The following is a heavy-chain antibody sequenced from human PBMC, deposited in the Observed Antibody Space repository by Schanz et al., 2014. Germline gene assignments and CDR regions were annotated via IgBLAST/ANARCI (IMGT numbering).Heavy chain of an antibody. V-gene: IGHV1-46*03. J-gene: IGHJ3*02. CDR2: INPSGGST. CDR3: ARGPATGAFDI. CDR1: GYTFTSYY. Sequence: QVQLVQSGAEVKKPGASVKVSCKASGYTFTSYYMHWVRQAPGQGLEWMGIINPSGGSTSYAQKFQGRITMTRSTSTSTVYMELSSLRSEDTAVYFCARGPATGAFDIWGQGTMVTVSS.